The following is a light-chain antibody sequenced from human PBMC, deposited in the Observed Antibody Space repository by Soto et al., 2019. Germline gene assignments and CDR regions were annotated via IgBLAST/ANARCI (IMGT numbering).Light chain of an antibody. CDR2: RNN. CDR1: SSNIGSNY. V-gene: IGLV1-47*01. Sequence: QSVLTQPPSASGTPGQRVTISCSGSSSNIGSNYVYWYQQVPGTAPKLLIYRNNRRPSGVPDRFSGSKSGTSASLAISGLRSEDEADYYCAAWDDSLSAVVFGGGTKVTVL. J-gene: IGLJ2*01. CDR3: AAWDDSLSAVV.